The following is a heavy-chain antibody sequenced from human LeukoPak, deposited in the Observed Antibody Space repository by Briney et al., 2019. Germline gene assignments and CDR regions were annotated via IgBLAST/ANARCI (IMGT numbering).Heavy chain of an antibody. CDR1: GGSFSGYY. Sequence: SETLSLTCAVYGGSFSGYYWSWIRQPPGKGLEWIGEINHSGSTNYNPSLKSRVTISVDTSKNQFSLKLSSVTAADTAVYYCARGRRGGAPGDWGQGTLVTVSS. CDR2: INHSGST. J-gene: IGHJ4*02. CDR3: ARGRRGGAPGD. V-gene: IGHV4-34*01. D-gene: IGHD1-26*01.